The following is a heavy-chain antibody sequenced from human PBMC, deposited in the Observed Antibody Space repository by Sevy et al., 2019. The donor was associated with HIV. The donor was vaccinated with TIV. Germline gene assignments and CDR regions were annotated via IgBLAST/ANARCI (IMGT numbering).Heavy chain of an antibody. Sequence: GGSLRLPCAASGFTFSSYAMSWVRRAPGKGLEWVSALSGSGGSTDYADSVKGRFTISRDNSKNTLYLQMNSLRAEDTAVYYCAKGEYYDSSGYYYRGAFDIWGQGTMVTVSS. CDR3: AKGEYYDSSGYYYRGAFDI. CDR1: GFTFSSYA. D-gene: IGHD3-22*01. V-gene: IGHV3-23*01. J-gene: IGHJ3*02. CDR2: LSGSGGST.